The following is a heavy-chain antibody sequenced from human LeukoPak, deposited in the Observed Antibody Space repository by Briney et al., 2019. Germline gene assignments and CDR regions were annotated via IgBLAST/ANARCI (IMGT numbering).Heavy chain of an antibody. D-gene: IGHD3-10*01. CDR1: GYTFTTYG. CDR2: ISVYNGNT. V-gene: IGHV1-18*01. CDR3: ARARDYYGSGNYYNDFDY. J-gene: IGHJ4*02. Sequence: ASVQVSCKASGYTFTTYGISWVRQAPGQGLEWMGWISVYNGNTNYAQKVQGRVNMTAVTSTSTAYLELRSLRSDDTAIYYCARARDYYGSGNYYNDFDYWGQGTLVTVSS.